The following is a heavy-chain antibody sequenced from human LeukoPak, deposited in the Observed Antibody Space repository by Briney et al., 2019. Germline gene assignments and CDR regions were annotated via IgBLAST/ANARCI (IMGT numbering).Heavy chain of an antibody. CDR2: SYHIGSA. V-gene: IGHV4-61*08. D-gene: IGHD5-12*01. CDR1: GDPISSHSDY. J-gene: IGHJ4*02. Sequence: SETLSLTCTVSGDPISSHSDYEWTWIRQPPGKGLEWIGYSYHIGSANYNPSLKSRVTISVDTSKNQFSLKLTSVTAADTAVYYCAREYSGFDYWGQGTLVTVSS. CDR3: AREYSGFDY.